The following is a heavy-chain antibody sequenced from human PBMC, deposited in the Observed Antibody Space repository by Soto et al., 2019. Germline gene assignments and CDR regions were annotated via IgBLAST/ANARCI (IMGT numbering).Heavy chain of an antibody. V-gene: IGHV4-31*03. J-gene: IGHJ5*02. CDR1: GDSISRGGYY. CDR3: ARDGAGAYGLGWFDP. D-gene: IGHD2-21*01. Sequence: QVQLQESGPGLVKPSQTLSLTCTVSGDSISRGGYYWNWIRQHPRKGLEWIGYIYHSGSTNYNPSLKSRVTISGDTSKNQLSLKWSNVTAADTAVYYCARDGAGAYGLGWFDPWGQGILVTVSS. CDR2: IYHSGST.